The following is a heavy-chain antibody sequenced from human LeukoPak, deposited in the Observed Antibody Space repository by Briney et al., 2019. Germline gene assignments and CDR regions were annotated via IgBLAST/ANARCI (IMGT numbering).Heavy chain of an antibody. CDR1: GGSIRSGGYY. D-gene: IGHD3-22*01. CDR2: IYYSGST. Sequence: PSETLSLTCTVSGGSIRSGGYYWSWIRQHPGKGLEWIGYIYYSGSTYYNPSLKSRVTISVDTSKNQFSLKLSSVTAADTVVYYCAREMVRSKHYYDSSGYSDWGQGTLVTVSS. J-gene: IGHJ4*02. CDR3: AREMVRSKHYYDSSGYSD. V-gene: IGHV4-31*03.